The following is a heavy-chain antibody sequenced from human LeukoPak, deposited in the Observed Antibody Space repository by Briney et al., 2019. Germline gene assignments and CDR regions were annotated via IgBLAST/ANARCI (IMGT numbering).Heavy chain of an antibody. D-gene: IGHD2-21*02. CDR3: TADRVVTSDYAMDV. Sequence: GGSLRLSCAGPGFTFKNAWMNWVRQAPGKGLEWVGRIKRKIEGGTTDYAAPVNGRFTVSTDDSETTLYPQMDSLKTEDTGVYYCTADRVVTSDYAMDVWGRGTTVTVSS. CDR2: IKRKIEGGTT. CDR1: GFTFKNAW. J-gene: IGHJ6*02. V-gene: IGHV3-15*01.